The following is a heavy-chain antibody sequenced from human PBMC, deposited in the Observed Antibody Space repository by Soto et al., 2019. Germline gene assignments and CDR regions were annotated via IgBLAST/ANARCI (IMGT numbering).Heavy chain of an antibody. D-gene: IGHD6-19*01. CDR1: GGSISSYY. J-gene: IGHJ6*02. Sequence: SETLSLTCTVSGGSISSYYWSWIRQPPGKGLEWIGYIYYSGSTNYNPSLKSRVTISVDTSKNQFSLKLSSVTAADTAVYYCARNVRTLAVAGYGMDVCGQGTTVTVPS. CDR2: IYYSGST. V-gene: IGHV4-59*01. CDR3: ARNVRTLAVAGYGMDV.